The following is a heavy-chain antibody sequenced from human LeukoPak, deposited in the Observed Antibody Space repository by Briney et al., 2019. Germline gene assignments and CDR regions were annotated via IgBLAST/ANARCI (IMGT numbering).Heavy chain of an antibody. CDR1: GFTFSTYW. V-gene: IGHV3-7*01. J-gene: IGHJ4*02. CDR2: IKQDGSEK. CDR3: ARDLRDYGHYGNFDY. D-gene: IGHD4-17*01. Sequence: PGGSLRLSCAASGFTFSTYWMTWVRQAPGKGLEWVANIKQDGSEKYFVDSVKGRFTISRDNAKNSLYLQMNSLRAEDTAVYYCARDLRDYGHYGNFDYWGQGTLVTVSS.